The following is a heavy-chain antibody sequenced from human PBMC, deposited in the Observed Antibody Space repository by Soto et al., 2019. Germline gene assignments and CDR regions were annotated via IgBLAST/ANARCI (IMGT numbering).Heavy chain of an antibody. CDR1: GGSISSGGYS. Sequence: QLQLQESGSGLVKPSQTLSLTCAVSGGSISSGGYSWSWIRQPPGKGLEWIGYIYHSGSTYYNPSLKGRXXIXVXXSKNQFSLKLSSVTAADTAVYYCARGIPAADAFDIWGQGTMVTVSS. J-gene: IGHJ3*02. V-gene: IGHV4-30-2*01. CDR2: IYHSGST. CDR3: ARGIPAADAFDI. D-gene: IGHD2-2*01.